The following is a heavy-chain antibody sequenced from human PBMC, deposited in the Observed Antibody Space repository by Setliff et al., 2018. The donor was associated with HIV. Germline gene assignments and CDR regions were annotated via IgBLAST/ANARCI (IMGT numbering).Heavy chain of an antibody. J-gene: IGHJ3*02. Sequence: ASVKVSCKASGYTFTNYAIHWVRQAPGQRLEWMGWINPGNGNTKYSQKFQGRVTITRDTSATTAYMELSSLRSEDTAIFYCAREPIGGDDAFDIWGQGTMVTV. CDR2: INPGNGNT. CDR1: GYTFTNYA. CDR3: AREPIGGDDAFDI. D-gene: IGHD2-21*02. V-gene: IGHV1-3*01.